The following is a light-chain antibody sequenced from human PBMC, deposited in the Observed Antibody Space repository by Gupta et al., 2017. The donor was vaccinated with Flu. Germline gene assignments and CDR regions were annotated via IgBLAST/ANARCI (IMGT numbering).Light chain of an antibody. J-gene: IGKJ2*01. CDR1: QGVSRY. CDR2: AAS. V-gene: IGKV1-9*01. Sequence: GARVTISCRASQGVSRYLAWYQQKEGKAPKLLIYAASTLQSGVPSRFSGSGIGKEFTLTIRILQPEDFATYFCQQVNSYPYTFGQGTKLEIK. CDR3: QQVNSYPYT.